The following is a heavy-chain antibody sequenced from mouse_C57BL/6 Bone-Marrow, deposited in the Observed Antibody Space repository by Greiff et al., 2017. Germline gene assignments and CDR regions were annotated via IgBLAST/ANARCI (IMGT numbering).Heavy chain of an antibody. J-gene: IGHJ3*01. CDR1: GYTFTNYW. D-gene: IGHD1-1*01. V-gene: IGHV1-63*01. CDR3: SIGDYYGSSFAY. Sequence: VQLQQSGAELVRPGTSVKMSCKASGYTFTNYWIGWVKQRPGHGLEWIGDIYPGGGYTNYNEKFKGKATLTADKSSSTAYMQFSSLTSEDSAICCCSIGDYYGSSFAYWGQGHLVTVSA. CDR2: IYPGGGYT.